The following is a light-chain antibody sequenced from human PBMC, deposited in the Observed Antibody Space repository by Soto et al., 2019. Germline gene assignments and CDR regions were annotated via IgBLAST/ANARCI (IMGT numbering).Light chain of an antibody. CDR2: DAS. Sequence: DVQMTQSPSTLSASVGDRVTITCRASQSISSWLAWYKQKPGRAPNLLIYDASTLQSGVSSRFSGSGSGTEFTLTINRLQPDDFATYYCQQYKSYSQFTFGQGT. CDR1: QSISSW. CDR3: QQYKSYSQFT. V-gene: IGKV1-5*01. J-gene: IGKJ2*01.